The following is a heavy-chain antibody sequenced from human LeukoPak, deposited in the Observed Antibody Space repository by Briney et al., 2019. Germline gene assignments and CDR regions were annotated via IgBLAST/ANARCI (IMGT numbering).Heavy chain of an antibody. CDR3: ARVMVYAPYYYYYYYMDV. Sequence: PGGSLRLSCAASGFTFSSYWMSWVRQAPGKGLEWVANIKQDGSEKYYVDSVKGRFTIPRDNAKNSLYLQMDSLRAEDTAVYYCARVMVYAPYYYYYYYMDVWGKGTTVTVSS. CDR1: GFTFSSYW. CDR2: IKQDGSEK. J-gene: IGHJ6*03. V-gene: IGHV3-7*01. D-gene: IGHD2-8*01.